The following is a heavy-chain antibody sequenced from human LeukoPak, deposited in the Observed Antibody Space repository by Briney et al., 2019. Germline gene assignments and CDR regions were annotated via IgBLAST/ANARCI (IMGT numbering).Heavy chain of an antibody. D-gene: IGHD6-13*01. CDR1: GFSFSTYA. V-gene: IGHV3-23*01. CDR2: VNGNGGST. J-gene: IGHJ4*02. Sequence: PGGSLRLSCAASGFSFSTYAMSWVRQAPGKGLEWVSGVNGNGGSTSYADSVKGRFTIFRDNSKNTEYLQMNSLRVEDTAVYYCARGGYSSSWYHFDYWGQGTLVTVSS. CDR3: ARGGYSSSWYHFDY.